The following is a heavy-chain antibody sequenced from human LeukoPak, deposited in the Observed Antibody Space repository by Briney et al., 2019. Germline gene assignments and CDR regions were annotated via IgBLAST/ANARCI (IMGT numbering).Heavy chain of an antibody. Sequence: GGSLRLSCAASGFMFEDYSMHWVRQAPGKGLEWVSVIYSGGRTYYADSVKGRFTISRDNSKNTLYLQMNRLRAEDTAVYYCARAGPSSSWHQFDYWGQGTLVTVSS. CDR3: ARAGPSSSWHQFDY. D-gene: IGHD6-13*01. J-gene: IGHJ4*02. CDR2: IYSGGRT. V-gene: IGHV3-66*01. CDR1: GFMFEDYS.